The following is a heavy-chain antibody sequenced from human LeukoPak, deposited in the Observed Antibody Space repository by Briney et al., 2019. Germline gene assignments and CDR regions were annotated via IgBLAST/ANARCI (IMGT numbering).Heavy chain of an antibody. J-gene: IGHJ4*02. V-gene: IGHV3-23*01. D-gene: IGHD1-14*01. Sequence: PGGSLRLSCAASGFTFSSYAMNWVRQAPVKGLEWVSAIGGSGGPIYYADSVKGRFTISRDNSKNTLFVQMSSLRAEDTAIYYCAKAGPYYFDYWGQGTLVTVSS. CDR1: GFTFSSYA. CDR3: AKAGPYYFDY. CDR2: IGGSGGPI.